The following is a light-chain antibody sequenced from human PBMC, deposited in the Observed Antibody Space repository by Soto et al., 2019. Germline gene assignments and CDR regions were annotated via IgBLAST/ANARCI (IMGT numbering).Light chain of an antibody. CDR3: HQRQSSPRT. CDR2: YTS. J-gene: IGKJ1*01. Sequence: EIVLTQSPATLSSSPGETATLSCRASQYVGTRLAWYQHKPGQAPRLLIYYTSNRANGIPARFSGSGSGTDFTLTISSLAPEDFAIYYCHQRQSSPRTFGQGTKVEIK. V-gene: IGKV3-11*01. CDR1: QYVGTR.